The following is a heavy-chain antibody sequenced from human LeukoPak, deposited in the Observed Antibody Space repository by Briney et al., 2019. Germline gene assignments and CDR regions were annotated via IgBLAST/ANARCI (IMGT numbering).Heavy chain of an antibody. Sequence: GGSLRLSCAASGFTFSSYAMSWVRQAPGKGLEWVSAISGSGGSTYYADSVKGRFTISRDNSKNTLYLQMNSLRAEDTAVYYCARPAALVLRYFDWLLSYWGQGTLVTVSS. J-gene: IGHJ4*02. CDR2: ISGSGGST. CDR3: ARPAALVLRYFDWLLSY. D-gene: IGHD3-9*01. CDR1: GFTFSSYA. V-gene: IGHV3-23*01.